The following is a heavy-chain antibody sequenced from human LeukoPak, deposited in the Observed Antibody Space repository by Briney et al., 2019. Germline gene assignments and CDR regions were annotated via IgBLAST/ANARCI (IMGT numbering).Heavy chain of an antibody. Sequence: GGSLRLSCAASGFTFSSYGMHWVRQAPGKGLEWVAFIRYDGTNKYYADSVKGRFTISRDNSKNTLYLQVNSLRPEDTAVYYCAKDRDSSGWYPDFWGQGTLVTVSS. J-gene: IGHJ4*02. CDR1: GFTFSSYG. CDR3: AKDRDSSGWYPDF. D-gene: IGHD6-19*01. V-gene: IGHV3-30*02. CDR2: IRYDGTNK.